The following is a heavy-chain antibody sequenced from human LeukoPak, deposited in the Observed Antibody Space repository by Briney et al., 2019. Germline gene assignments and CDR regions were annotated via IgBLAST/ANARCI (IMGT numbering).Heavy chain of an antibody. V-gene: IGHV3-23*01. J-gene: IGHJ4*02. Sequence: GGSLRLSCAASGFTFSSYAMSWVRQAPGKGLEWVSAISGSDGTTYYADSVRGRFTISRDNAKNTLYLQMNSLRGEDTAVYYCARGAPNRFDYWGQGTLVTVSS. CDR3: ARGAPNRFDY. CDR1: GFTFSSYA. CDR2: ISGSDGTT. D-gene: IGHD1-14*01.